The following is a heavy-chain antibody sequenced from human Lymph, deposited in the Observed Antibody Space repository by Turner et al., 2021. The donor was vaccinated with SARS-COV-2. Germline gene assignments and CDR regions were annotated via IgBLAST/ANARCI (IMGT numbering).Heavy chain of an antibody. J-gene: IGHJ4*02. Sequence: QVQLVQSRAEPTKPGSSVKLSCNASGATFSTYTISWVRQAPGQGLGWMGGISPIFGTANYGQKFQSRVTMTADESTSTAYMEMSSVRSEDTGVYYCTRGGRIAARYDYWGQGTLVTVSS. V-gene: IGHV1-69*01. CDR3: TRGGRIAARYDY. CDR1: GATFSTYT. CDR2: ISPIFGTA. D-gene: IGHD6-6*01.